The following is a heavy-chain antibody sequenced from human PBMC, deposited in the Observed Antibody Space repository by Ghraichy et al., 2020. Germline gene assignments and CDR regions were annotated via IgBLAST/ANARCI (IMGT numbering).Heavy chain of an antibody. V-gene: IGHV3-66*01. D-gene: IGHD6-19*01. Sequence: GGSLRLSCVASGFSVSGNYMNWVRQTPGKGLEWISSVYAGGSAQYADSVKGRFTISRDNSKNTLYLQMSSLRIEDTAVFYCARGRQRRGSGWYFDYWGQGTLVTVSS. CDR3: ARGRQRRGSGWYFDY. CDR2: VYAGGSA. CDR1: GFSVSGNY. J-gene: IGHJ4*02.